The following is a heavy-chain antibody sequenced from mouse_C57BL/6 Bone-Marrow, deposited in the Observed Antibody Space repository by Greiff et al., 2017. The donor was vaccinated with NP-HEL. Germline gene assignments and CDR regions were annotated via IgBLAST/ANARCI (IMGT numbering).Heavy chain of an antibody. Sequence: VQLKEPGAELVRPGTSVKLSCKASGYTFTSYWMHWVKQRPGQGLEWIGVIDPSDSYTNYNQKFKGKATLTVDTSSSTAYMQLSSLTSEDSAVYYCARVSTMGKWFAYWGQGTLVTVSA. V-gene: IGHV1-59*01. CDR2: IDPSDSYT. CDR3: ARVSTMGKWFAY. J-gene: IGHJ3*01. CDR1: GYTFTSYW. D-gene: IGHD2-1*01.